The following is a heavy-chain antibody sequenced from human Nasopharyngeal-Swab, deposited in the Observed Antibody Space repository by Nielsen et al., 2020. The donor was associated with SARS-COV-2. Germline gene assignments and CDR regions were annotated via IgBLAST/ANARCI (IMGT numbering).Heavy chain of an antibody. CDR1: GFSLSTSGMC. Sequence: SGATLVKPTQTLTLTCTFSGFSLSTSGMCVSWIRQPPGKDLEWLALIDWDDDKYYSTSLKTRLTISKDTSKNQVVLTMTNMDPVDTATYYCARRTVTDFRDAFDIWGQGTMVTVSS. CDR3: ARRTVTDFRDAFDI. V-gene: IGHV2-70*01. CDR2: IDWDDDK. J-gene: IGHJ3*02. D-gene: IGHD4-17*01.